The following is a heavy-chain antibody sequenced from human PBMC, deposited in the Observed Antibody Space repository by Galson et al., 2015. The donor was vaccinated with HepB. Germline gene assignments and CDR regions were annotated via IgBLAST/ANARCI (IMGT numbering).Heavy chain of an antibody. CDR2: IIPIFGTA. Sequence: SVKVSCKASGGTFSSYAISWVRQAPGQGLEWMGGIIPIFGTANYAQKFQGRVTITADKSTSTAYMELSSLRSEDTAVYYCARQQQTYYDILTGFDYWGQGTLVTVSS. CDR1: GGTFSSYA. J-gene: IGHJ4*02. D-gene: IGHD3-9*01. CDR3: ARQQQTYYDILTGFDY. V-gene: IGHV1-69*06.